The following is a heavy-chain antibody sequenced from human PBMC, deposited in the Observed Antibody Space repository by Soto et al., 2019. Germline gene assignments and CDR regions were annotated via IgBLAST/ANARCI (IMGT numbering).Heavy chain of an antibody. CDR1: GFTFSSYS. V-gene: IGHV3-21*01. Sequence: GGSLRLSCAASGFTFSSYSMNWVRQAPGKGLEWVSSISSSSSYIYYADSVKDRFTISRDNAKNSLYLQMNSLRAEDTAVYHCARDPNIVATIRAFDIWGQGTMVTVSS. D-gene: IGHD5-12*01. CDR3: ARDPNIVATIRAFDI. CDR2: ISSSSSYI. J-gene: IGHJ3*02.